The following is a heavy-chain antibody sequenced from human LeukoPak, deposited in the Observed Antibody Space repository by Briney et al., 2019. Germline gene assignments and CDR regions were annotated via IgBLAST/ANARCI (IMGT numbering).Heavy chain of an antibody. D-gene: IGHD3-22*01. Sequence: SETLSLTCTVSGGSISSGSYYWSWIRQPAGTGLEWIGRIYTSGSTNYNPSLKSRVTISVDTSKNQFSLKLSSVTAADTAVYYCATLSSGYTDAIDYWGQGTLVTVSS. CDR3: ATLSSGYTDAIDY. J-gene: IGHJ4*02. CDR2: IYTSGST. CDR1: GGSISSGSYY. V-gene: IGHV4-61*02.